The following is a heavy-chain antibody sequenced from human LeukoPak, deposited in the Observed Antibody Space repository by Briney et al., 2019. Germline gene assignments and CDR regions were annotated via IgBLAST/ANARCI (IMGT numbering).Heavy chain of an antibody. J-gene: IGHJ4*02. D-gene: IGHD1-7*01. V-gene: IGHV1-18*01. CDR3: ARKLHDY. CDR2: ISAYNGNT. Sequence: ASVTVSCMSSGYTFTSYGISWVRQAPGQGLEWMGWISAYNGNTNYAQKLQGRVTMTTDTSTRTAYMELRSVKSDDTAVYYCARKLHDYWGQGTLVTVSS. CDR1: GYTFTSYG.